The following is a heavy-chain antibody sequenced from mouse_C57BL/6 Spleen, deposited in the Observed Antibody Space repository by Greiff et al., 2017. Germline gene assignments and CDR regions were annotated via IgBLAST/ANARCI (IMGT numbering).Heavy chain of an antibody. CDR2: IRLKSDNYAT. V-gene: IGHV6-3*01. CDR1: GFTFSNYW. J-gene: IGHJ1*03. CDR3: AGFPWYFDV. Sequence: EVQLVESGGGLVQPGGSMKLSCVASGFTFSNYWMNWVRQSPEKGLEWVAQIRLKSDNYATHYAESVKGRFTISRDVSKSMFYLQMNNLRAEATGIYCCAGFPWYFDVWGTGTTVTVSS.